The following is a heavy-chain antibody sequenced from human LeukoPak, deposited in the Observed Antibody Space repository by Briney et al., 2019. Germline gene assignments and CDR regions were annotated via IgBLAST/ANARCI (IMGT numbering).Heavy chain of an antibody. Sequence: PSQTLSLTCAVSGGSISSGGYSWSWIRQPAGKGLEWIGRIYTSGSTNYNPSLKSRVTMSVDTSKDQFSLKLSSVTAADTAVYYCARGAVCSSTSCYEGLFDYWGQGTLVTVSS. J-gene: IGHJ4*02. CDR2: IYTSGST. V-gene: IGHV4-61*02. CDR1: GGSISSGGYS. D-gene: IGHD2-2*01. CDR3: ARGAVCSSTSCYEGLFDY.